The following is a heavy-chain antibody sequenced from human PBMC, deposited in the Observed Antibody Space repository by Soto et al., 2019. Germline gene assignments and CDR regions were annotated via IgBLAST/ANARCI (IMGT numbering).Heavy chain of an antibody. D-gene: IGHD3-10*01. J-gene: IGHJ6*02. CDR1: GYTFTNYE. Sequence: QVQLVQSGAEEKRPGASVKVSCRASGYTFTNYEMHWVRQAPGQRIEWMGWINAGNGNTKSSQKFQGRVTITRDTSASTAYMELSSLRSEDTAVYYCARCITLVRGVRSYGMDVWGQGTTVTVSS. CDR3: ARCITLVRGVRSYGMDV. V-gene: IGHV1-3*05. CDR2: INAGNGNT.